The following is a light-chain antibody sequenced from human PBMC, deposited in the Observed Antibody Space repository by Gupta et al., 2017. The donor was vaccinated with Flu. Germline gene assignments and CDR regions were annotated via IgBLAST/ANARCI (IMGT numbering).Light chain of an antibody. J-gene: IGKJ2*01. V-gene: IGKV1-39*01. CDR2: SAS. Sequence: PFFLAASVGDRVTIACRASQSISSYLNWYQQKPGKAPKLLICSASKLKSGVPSRFSGSGSGTDFTLTISRLQPEDFATYYCQQSNDLPYTVGQGTKVEIK. CDR1: QSISSY. CDR3: QQSNDLPYT.